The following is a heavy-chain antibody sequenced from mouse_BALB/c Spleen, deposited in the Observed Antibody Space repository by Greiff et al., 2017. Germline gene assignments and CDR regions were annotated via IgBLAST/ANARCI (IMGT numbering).Heavy chain of an antibody. D-gene: IGHD2-2*01. J-gene: IGHJ1*01. CDR1: GFNIKDTY. CDR3: ARDGYGYWYFDV. CDR2: IDPANGNT. V-gene: IGHV14-3*02. Sequence: EVQLQQSGAELVKPGASVKLSCTASGFNIKDTYMHWVKQRPEQGLEWIGRIDPANGNTKYDPKFQGKATITADTSSNTAYLQLSSLTSEDTAVYYCARDGYGYWYFDVWGAGTTVTVSS.